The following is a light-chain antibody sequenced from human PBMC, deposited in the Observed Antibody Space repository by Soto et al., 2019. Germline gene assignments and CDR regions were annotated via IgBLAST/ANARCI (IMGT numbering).Light chain of an antibody. CDR1: QSVSSH. J-gene: IGKJ1*01. CDR2: DAS. CDR3: QQYASSPRT. Sequence: EIVLTQSPATLSLSPGERATVSCRASQSVSSHLAWYQQKPGQAPRLLIYDASSRATGIPDRFSGSGSGTDFTLTISRLEPEDFAVYYCQQYASSPRTFGQGTKVDI. V-gene: IGKV3-20*01.